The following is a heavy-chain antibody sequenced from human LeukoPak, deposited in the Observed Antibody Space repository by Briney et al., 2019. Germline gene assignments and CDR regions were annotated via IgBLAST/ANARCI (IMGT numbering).Heavy chain of an antibody. CDR2: ISSNGGST. J-gene: IGHJ6*03. V-gene: IGHV3-64*01. Sequence: GGSLRLSCAASGFMFSSYAMHWVRQAPGKGLEYVSAISSNGGSTYYANSVKGRFTISRDNSKNTLYLQMGSLRAEDMAVYYCARVEENRDFWSGYFDYYYYMDVWGQGTTVTVSS. CDR1: GFMFSSYA. D-gene: IGHD3-3*01. CDR3: ARVEENRDFWSGYFDYYYYMDV.